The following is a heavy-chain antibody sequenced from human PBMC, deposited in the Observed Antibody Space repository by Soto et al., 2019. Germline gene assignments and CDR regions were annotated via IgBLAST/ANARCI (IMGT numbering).Heavy chain of an antibody. CDR2: MNPNSGNT. J-gene: IGHJ6*02. Sequence: QVQLVQSGAEVKKPGASVKVSCKASGYTFTSYDINWVRQATGQGREWKGWMNPNSGNTGYAKKFQRRGTMTRNTSISTAYMELSSVRSEDTAVYYCARKGVRGMDVWGQGTTVTVSS. V-gene: IGHV1-8*01. CDR1: GYTFTSYD. CDR3: ARKGVRGMDV. D-gene: IGHD3-16*01.